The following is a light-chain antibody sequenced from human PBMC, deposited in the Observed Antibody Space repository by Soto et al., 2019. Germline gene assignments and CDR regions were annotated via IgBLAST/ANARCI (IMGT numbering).Light chain of an antibody. CDR1: QSVRSDY. CDR2: GAS. Sequence: EIVLTQSPGTLSLSPGERATVSCRASQSVRSDYLAWYQQKPGQAPRLHIYGASTRATGTPDRFTGSGSGTDFTLTISRLEPEDFAVYYCQQYGSSPRTFGQGTKVDIK. V-gene: IGKV3-20*01. J-gene: IGKJ1*01. CDR3: QQYGSSPRT.